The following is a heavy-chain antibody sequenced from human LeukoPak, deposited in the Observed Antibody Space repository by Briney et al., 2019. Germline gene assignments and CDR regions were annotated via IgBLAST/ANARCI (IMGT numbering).Heavy chain of an antibody. CDR2: IYYSGST. CDR3: ARTRGSHIDY. CDR1: GGSISSSSYY. V-gene: IGHV4-39*01. J-gene: IGHJ4*02. Sequence: PSETPSLTCTVSGGSISSSSYYWGWIRQPPGKGLEWIGSIYYSGSTYYNPSLKSRVTISVDTSKNQFSLKLSSVTAADTAVYYCARTRGSHIDYWGQGTLVTVSS. D-gene: IGHD3-16*01.